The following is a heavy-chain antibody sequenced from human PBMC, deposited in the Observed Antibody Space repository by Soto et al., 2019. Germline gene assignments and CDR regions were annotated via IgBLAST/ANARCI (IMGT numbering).Heavy chain of an antibody. CDR2: ISSSSSYT. J-gene: IGHJ6*02. CDR3: ARGQGGYSSSWYDEVYYYGMDV. CDR1: GFTFSDYY. Sequence: GGSLRLSCAASGFTFSDYYMSWIRQAPGEGLEWVSYISSSSSYTNYADSVKGRFTISRDNAKNSLYLQMNSLRAEDTAVYYCARGQGGYSSSWYDEVYYYGMDVWGQGTTVTVSS. V-gene: IGHV3-11*05. D-gene: IGHD6-13*01.